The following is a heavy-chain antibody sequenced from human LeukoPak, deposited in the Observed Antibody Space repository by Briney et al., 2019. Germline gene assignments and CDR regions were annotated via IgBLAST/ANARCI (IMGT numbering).Heavy chain of an antibody. D-gene: IGHD6-6*01. CDR1: GYTFTRYG. CDR3: ARGSAMAQKQLVRHFDS. CDR2: FSAYSGNT. V-gene: IGHV1-18*01. Sequence: ASVTVSFKATGYTFTRYGSSWVRQAPGQGLEWMGWFSAYSGNTKYVQKLQDRATITTDRSTTTAYMEVRSLPSDDTAVYYCARGSAMAQKQLVRHFDSWGQGTLVIVSS. J-gene: IGHJ4*02.